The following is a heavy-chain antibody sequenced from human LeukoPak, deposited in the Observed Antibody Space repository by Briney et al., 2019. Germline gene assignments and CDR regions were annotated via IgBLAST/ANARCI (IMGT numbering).Heavy chain of an antibody. J-gene: IGHJ5*02. CDR3: ARSLTGGKSDYNWFDP. CDR1: GFTFSDYY. CDR2: ISSSGSTI. Sequence: PGGSLRLSCAASGFTFSDYYMSWIRQAPGKGLEWVSYISSSGSTIYYADSVKGRFTISRDNAKNSLYLQMNSLRAEDTAVYYCARSLTGGKSDYNWFDPWGQGTLVTVSS. V-gene: IGHV3-11*01. D-gene: IGHD4-23*01.